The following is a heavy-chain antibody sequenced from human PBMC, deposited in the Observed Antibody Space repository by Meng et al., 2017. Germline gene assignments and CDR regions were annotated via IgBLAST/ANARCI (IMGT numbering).Heavy chain of an antibody. CDR1: GGSISSYY. J-gene: IGHJ4*02. Sequence: GSLRLSCTVSGGSISSYYWSWIRQPPGKGLEWIGYIYYSGSTNYNPSLKSRVTISVDTSKNQFSLKLSSVTAADTAVYYCARFPLGYDSSGYYSPEGYFDYWGQGTLVTVSS. CDR2: IYYSGST. D-gene: IGHD3-22*01. V-gene: IGHV4-59*01. CDR3: ARFPLGYDSSGYYSPEGYFDY.